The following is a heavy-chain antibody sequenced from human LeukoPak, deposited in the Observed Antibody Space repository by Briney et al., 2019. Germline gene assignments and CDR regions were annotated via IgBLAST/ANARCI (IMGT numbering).Heavy chain of an antibody. CDR1: GFTLSSYW. CDR3: VRDPGGGGARGHNWFDL. D-gene: IGHD2-21*01. V-gene: IGHV3-74*01. Sequence: GGSLRLSCAASGFTLSSYWMHWVRQSPGRGRLCGSRIRTDGTTNYWDYVKGRFSVSRDNHKNTVYFQMNSVRAEDTAGYYCVRDPGGGGARGHNWFDLWGQGTLVTVSS. CDR2: IRTDGTT. J-gene: IGHJ5*02.